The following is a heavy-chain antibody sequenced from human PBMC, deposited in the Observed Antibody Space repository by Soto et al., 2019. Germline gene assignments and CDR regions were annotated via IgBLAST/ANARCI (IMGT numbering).Heavy chain of an antibody. J-gene: IGHJ4*02. Sequence: SETLSLTCTVSGGSISSGDYYWSWIRQPPGKGLEWIGYIYYSGSTYYNPSLKSRVTISVDTSKNQFSLKLSSVTAADTAVYYCARHAPSSPENFDYWGQGTLVTVSS. CDR1: GGSISSGDYY. D-gene: IGHD6-13*01. CDR2: IYYSGST. CDR3: ARHAPSSPENFDY. V-gene: IGHV4-30-4*01.